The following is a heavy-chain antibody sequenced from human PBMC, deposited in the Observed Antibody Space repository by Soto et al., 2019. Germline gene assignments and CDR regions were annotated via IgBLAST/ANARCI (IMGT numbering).Heavy chain of an antibody. J-gene: IGHJ6*03. CDR3: ANAYEYSSSSGDYYYYMDV. CDR1: A. CDR2: ISGSGGST. D-gene: IGHD6-6*01. V-gene: IGHV3-23*01. Sequence: AMSRVSQKTRKGLEWVSAISGSGGSTYYADSVKGRFTISRDNSKNTLYLQMNSLRAEDTAVYYCANAYEYSSSSGDYYYYMDVWGKGTTVTVSS.